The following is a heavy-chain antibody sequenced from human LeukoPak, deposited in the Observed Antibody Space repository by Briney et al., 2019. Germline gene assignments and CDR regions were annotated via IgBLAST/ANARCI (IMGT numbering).Heavy chain of an antibody. V-gene: IGHV3-30*18. CDR1: GFTFSSYG. Sequence: PGGSLRLSCAASGFTFSSYGMHWVRQAPGKGLEWVAVISYDGSNKYYADSVKGRFTISRDNSKNTLYLQMNSLRAEDTAVYYCAKTDLHPEFDYWGQGTLVTVSS. CDR2: ISYDGSNK. CDR3: AKTDLHPEFDY. J-gene: IGHJ4*02. D-gene: IGHD1-14*01.